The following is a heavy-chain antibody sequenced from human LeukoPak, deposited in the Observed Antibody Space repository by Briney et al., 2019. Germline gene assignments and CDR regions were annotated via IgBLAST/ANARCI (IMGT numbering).Heavy chain of an antibody. J-gene: IGHJ4*02. CDR1: GDSFSNYY. CDR3: ARTVRYFLADQFPLDHYFDF. Sequence: PSETLSLTCAVSGDSFSNYYWSWIRQPPGKGLEWIGEINHSGSANYNPSLKSRVTMSIDSSKNQFSLRLSSVTAADTAVFYCARTVRYFLADQFPLDHYFDFWGQGSLVTVSS. CDR2: INHSGSA. D-gene: IGHD3-9*01. V-gene: IGHV4-34*01.